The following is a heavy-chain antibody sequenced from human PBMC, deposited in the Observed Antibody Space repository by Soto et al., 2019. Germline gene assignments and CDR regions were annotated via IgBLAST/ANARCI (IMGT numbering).Heavy chain of an antibody. V-gene: IGHV4-59*08. CDR2: IYYSGST. CDR1: GGSISSYY. D-gene: IGHD2-2*02. J-gene: IGHJ5*02. CDR3: ARHPFCSSTSCHTQNWFDP. Sequence: SETLSLTCTVAGGSISSYYWSWIRQPPGKGLEWIGYIYYSGSTNYNPSIKGRVTISVDTSKNQFSLKLSSVTAADTAVYYCARHPFCSSTSCHTQNWFDPWGQGTLVTVSS.